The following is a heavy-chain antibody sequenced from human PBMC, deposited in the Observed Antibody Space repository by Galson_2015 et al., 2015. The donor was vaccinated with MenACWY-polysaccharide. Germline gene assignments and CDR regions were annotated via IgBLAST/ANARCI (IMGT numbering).Heavy chain of an antibody. CDR1: GYTFTSYD. V-gene: IGHV1-8*01. CDR3: ARAGLAIVAYYYYGMDV. Sequence: SVKVSCKASGYTFTSYDINWVRQATGQGLEWMGWMNPNSGNTGYAQKFQGRVTMTRNTSISTAYMELSSLRSEDTVVYYCARAGLAIVAYYYYGMDVWGQGTTVTVSS. CDR2: MNPNSGNT. D-gene: IGHD2-15*01. J-gene: IGHJ6*02.